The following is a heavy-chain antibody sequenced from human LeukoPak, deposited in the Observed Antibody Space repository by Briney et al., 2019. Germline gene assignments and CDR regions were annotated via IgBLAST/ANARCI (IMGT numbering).Heavy chain of an antibody. Sequence: GGSLRLSCAASGFTFSSYSMNWVRQAPGKGLEWVSSISSSSSYIYYADSVKGRFTISRDNAKNSLYLQMNSLRAEDTAVYYCARDKDSSSWYQDYWGQGTLVTVSS. CDR2: ISSSSSYI. D-gene: IGHD6-13*01. CDR3: ARDKDSSSWYQDY. CDR1: GFTFSSYS. J-gene: IGHJ4*02. V-gene: IGHV3-21*01.